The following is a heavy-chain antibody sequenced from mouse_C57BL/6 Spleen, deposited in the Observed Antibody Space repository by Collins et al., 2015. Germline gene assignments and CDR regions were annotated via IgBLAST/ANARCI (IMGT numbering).Heavy chain of an antibody. CDR3: ARYYGGSYWYFDV. J-gene: IGHJ1*03. D-gene: IGHD1-1*01. V-gene: IGHV1-64*01. CDR1: GYTFTSYW. Sequence: QVQLQQPGAELVKPGASVKLSCKASGYTFTSYWMHWVKQRPGQGLEWIGMIHPNSGSTNYNEKFKSKATLTVDKSSSTAYMQLSSLTSEDSAVYCCARYYGGSYWYFDVWGTGTTVTVSS. CDR2: IHPNSGST.